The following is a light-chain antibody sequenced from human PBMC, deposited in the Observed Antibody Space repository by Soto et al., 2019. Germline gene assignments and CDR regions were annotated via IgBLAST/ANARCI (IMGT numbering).Light chain of an antibody. Sequence: EIVLTQSPATLPLSPGERATLSCRASQSVSSYLAWYQQKPGQAPRLLIYDASNRATGIPARFSGSGSGTDFTLTISRLEPEDFAVYYCQQYGSSGTFGQGTKVDI. V-gene: IGKV3-11*01. CDR1: QSVSSY. CDR2: DAS. J-gene: IGKJ1*01. CDR3: QQYGSSGT.